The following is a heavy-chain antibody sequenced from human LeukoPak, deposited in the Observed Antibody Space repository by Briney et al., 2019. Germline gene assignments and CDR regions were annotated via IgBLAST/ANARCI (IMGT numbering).Heavy chain of an antibody. D-gene: IGHD1-26*01. CDR1: GFTFSSNW. CDR3: VRDLGGRSGH. V-gene: IGHV3-74*01. Sequence: GGSLRLSCAASGFTFSSNWMHWVRHAPGKGLVWVSRINEDGSTTNYADSVKGRSTIFRDNAKNTLHLQMNSLRAEDTAVYYCVRDLGGRSGHWGQGTLVTVSS. J-gene: IGHJ4*02. CDR2: INEDGSTT.